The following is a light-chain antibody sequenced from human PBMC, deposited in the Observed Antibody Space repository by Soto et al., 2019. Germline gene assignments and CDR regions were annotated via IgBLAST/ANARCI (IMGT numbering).Light chain of an antibody. J-gene: IGKJ1*01. V-gene: IGKV3-20*01. CDR2: GAS. Sequence: GTLSLYKGERATLNCMNSQSISPSSLAWYRQKPGQAPRLVVYGASSRATGVPDRFSASGSGTDFTLTISRLEPEDFAVYYCQQYAKAPLTFGQ. CDR1: QSISPSS. CDR3: QQYAKAPLT.